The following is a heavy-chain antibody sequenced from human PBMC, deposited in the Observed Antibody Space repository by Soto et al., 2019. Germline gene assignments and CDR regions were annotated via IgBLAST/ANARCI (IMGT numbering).Heavy chain of an antibody. CDR3: ATHSLDSGYGSS. Sequence: SETLSLTCTVSGGSIGNLYLSWIRQPPGKELEWIGYIYNSGARNYHPSLKSRVIMSVDTSRTRFTLEVTSVTAADSAVYYCATHSLDSGYGSSWGPGTLVTVSS. J-gene: IGHJ5*02. CDR1: GGSIGNLY. CDR2: IYNSGAR. V-gene: IGHV4-59*08. D-gene: IGHD5-12*01.